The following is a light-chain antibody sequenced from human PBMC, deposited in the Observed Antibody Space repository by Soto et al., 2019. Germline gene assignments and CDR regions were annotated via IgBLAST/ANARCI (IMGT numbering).Light chain of an antibody. Sequence: QSVLTQPPSVSGAPGQMVTISCTGSSSNTGAGYDVHWYQQLPGTVPKLLIYANSNRPSGVPDRFSGSKSGTSASLAITGLQAEDEADYYCQSYDSSLTVWVFGGGTKLTVL. V-gene: IGLV1-40*01. CDR3: QSYDSSLTVWV. CDR2: ANS. J-gene: IGLJ3*02. CDR1: SSNTGAGYD.